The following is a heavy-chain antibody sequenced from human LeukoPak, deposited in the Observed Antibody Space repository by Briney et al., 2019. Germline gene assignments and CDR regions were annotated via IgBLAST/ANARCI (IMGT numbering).Heavy chain of an antibody. CDR1: GGSISSGDYY. CDR3: ARVRPPRGMDV. Sequence: SETLSLTCTVSGGSISSGDYYWSWIRQPPGKGLEWIGYIYYSGSTYYNPSLKSRVTISVDTSKNQFSLKLSSVTAADTAVYYCARVRPPRGMDVWGRGTTVTVSS. CDR2: IYYSGST. J-gene: IGHJ6*02. V-gene: IGHV4-30-4*01.